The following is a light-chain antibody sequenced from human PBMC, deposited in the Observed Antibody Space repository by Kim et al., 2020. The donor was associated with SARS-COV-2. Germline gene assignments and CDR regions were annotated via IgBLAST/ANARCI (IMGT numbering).Light chain of an antibody. V-gene: IGKV1-5*03. CDR3: QQYHTYAA. J-gene: IGKJ2*01. CDR2: KAS. CDR1: QSIGRW. Sequence: DIQMTQSPSTLSASVGDRVTITCRASQSIGRWLAWYQQKPGKAPKLLIYKASSLQSGVPSRFSGSGSGTEFTLTISSLQPDDFASYFCQQYHTYAAFGQGTKLEIK.